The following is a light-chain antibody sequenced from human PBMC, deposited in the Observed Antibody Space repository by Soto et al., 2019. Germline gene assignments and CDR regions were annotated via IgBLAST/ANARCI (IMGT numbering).Light chain of an antibody. CDR1: QSVTSSS. J-gene: IGKJ2*02. CDR2: GAS. Sequence: DIVLTQSPGTLSLSPGETATLSCRASQSVTSSSLAWYQQKPGQAPRLLINGASIRATGIPDRFSGSGSGTDFTLTISRLEPEDFAMYHCQQYGTSPRGTFGQGTNLEIK. V-gene: IGKV3-20*01. CDR3: QQYGTSPRGT.